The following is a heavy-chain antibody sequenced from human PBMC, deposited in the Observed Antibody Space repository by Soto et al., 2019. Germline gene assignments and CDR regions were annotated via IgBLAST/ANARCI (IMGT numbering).Heavy chain of an antibody. J-gene: IGHJ4*02. CDR1: GFTVSKNY. D-gene: IGHD5-18*01. CDR3: ARGAGGNSWRSPTFDS. CDR2: IFSAGST. V-gene: IGHV3-66*01. Sequence: EVQLVVSGGGLVQPGGSLRLSCAASGFTVSKNYMTWDRQAPGRGLDWVSIIFSAGSTYYADSVRGRFTISRDNSKNTLYLQMSSLRAEDTAIYYCARGAGGNSWRSPTFDSWGQGTLVTVSS.